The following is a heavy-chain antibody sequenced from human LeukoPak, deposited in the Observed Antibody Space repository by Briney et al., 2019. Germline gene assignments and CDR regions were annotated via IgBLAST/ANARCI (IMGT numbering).Heavy chain of an antibody. CDR1: GFIFSNYW. Sequence: GGSLRLSCSASGFIFSNYWMSWVRQAPGRGLEWVANMNQDGSDKYYVDSVKGRFTISRDNAKNSLYLQMNSLRVEDTAVYYCARSRMIVGMDVWGQGTTVTVSS. CDR2: MNQDGSDK. V-gene: IGHV3-7*05. CDR3: ARSRMIVGMDV. J-gene: IGHJ6*02. D-gene: IGHD3-22*01.